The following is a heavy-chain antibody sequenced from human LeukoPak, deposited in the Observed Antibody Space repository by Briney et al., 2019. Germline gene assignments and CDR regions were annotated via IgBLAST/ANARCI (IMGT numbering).Heavy chain of an antibody. CDR1: GISFSSSH. CDR3: AKEPRENSGYYVSGWFDP. CDR2: ISSDGSGT. Sequence: GGALRLSCPASGISFSSSHLHWVRQAPAKGLEGVAGISSDGSGTYYADSVKGRFTISRDNSKNTLYLQMDSLRTEDTAVYYCAKEPRENSGYYVSGWFDPWGQGTLVTVSS. V-gene: IGHV3-30*04. D-gene: IGHD5-12*01. J-gene: IGHJ5*02.